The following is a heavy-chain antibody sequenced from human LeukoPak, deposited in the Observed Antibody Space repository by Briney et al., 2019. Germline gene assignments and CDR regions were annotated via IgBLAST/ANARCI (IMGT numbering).Heavy chain of an antibody. CDR2: IIPIFGTA. J-gene: IGHJ3*02. Sequence: ASVKVSCKASGGTFSSYAISWVRQAPGQGLEWMGGIIPIFGTANYAQKFQGRVTITTDESTSTAYMELRSLRSEDTAVYYCARDRRGYSNLDAFHIWGQGTMVSVCS. D-gene: IGHD4-11*01. CDR3: ARDRRGYSNLDAFHI. V-gene: IGHV1-69*05. CDR1: GGTFSSYA.